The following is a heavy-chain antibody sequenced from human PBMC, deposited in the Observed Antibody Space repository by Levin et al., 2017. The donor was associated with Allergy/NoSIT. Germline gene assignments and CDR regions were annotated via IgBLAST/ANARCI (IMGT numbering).Heavy chain of an antibody. J-gene: IGHJ4*02. D-gene: IGHD4-17*01. CDR2: IYSGGIT. CDR3: AREVDGYGDYGIDY. CDR1: GFTVSSNY. V-gene: IGHV3-66*01. Sequence: GGSLRLSCAASGFTVSSNYMSWVRQAPGKGLEWVSVIYSGGITFYADSVKGRFTISRDNSKNTLYLQMNSLRAEDTAVYYCAREVDGYGDYGIDYWGQGTLVTVSS.